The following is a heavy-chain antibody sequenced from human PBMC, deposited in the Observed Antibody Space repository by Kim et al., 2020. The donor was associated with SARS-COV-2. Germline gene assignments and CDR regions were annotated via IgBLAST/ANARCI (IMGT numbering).Heavy chain of an antibody. CDR1: GFTFSSYE. Sequence: GGSLRLSCAASGFTFSSYEMNWVRQAPGKGLEWVSYISSSGSTIYYADSVKGRFTISRDNAKNSLYLQMNSLRAEDTAVYYCASETLSGPFGWFDPWGQGTLGTVSS. CDR3: ASETLSGPFGWFDP. D-gene: IGHD3-10*01. J-gene: IGHJ5*02. CDR2: ISSSGSTI. V-gene: IGHV3-48*03.